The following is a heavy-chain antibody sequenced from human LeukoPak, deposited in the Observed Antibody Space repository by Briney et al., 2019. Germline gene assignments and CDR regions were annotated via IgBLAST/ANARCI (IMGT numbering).Heavy chain of an antibody. V-gene: IGHV3-11*01. CDR3: ARDFSRSGYDP. CDR2: ISSSGDSI. J-gene: IGHJ5*02. CDR1: EFTFSNYH. Sequence: GSLRLSCAASEFTFSNYHMSWIRQAPGKGLEWVSHISSSGDSIYYADSVKGRFTISRDNAKNSLYLQMSSLRAEDTAIYYCARDFSRSGYDPWGQGTLVSVSS. D-gene: IGHD5-12*01.